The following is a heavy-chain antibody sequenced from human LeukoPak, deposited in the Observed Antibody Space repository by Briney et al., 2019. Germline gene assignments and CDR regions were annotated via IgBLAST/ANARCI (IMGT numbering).Heavy chain of an antibody. CDR2: INGDGSST. CDR3: ARDPRNKGFDP. J-gene: IGHJ5*02. D-gene: IGHD1/OR15-1a*01. Sequence: GGSLRLSCAASGLTLSYYWMHWVRQGPGKGLVWVSTINGDGSSTNYADSVKGRFTISRDNAKNTLYLEMNSLGVEDTAVYYCARDPRNKGFDPWGQGTLVTVSS. V-gene: IGHV3-74*01. CDR1: GLTLSYYW.